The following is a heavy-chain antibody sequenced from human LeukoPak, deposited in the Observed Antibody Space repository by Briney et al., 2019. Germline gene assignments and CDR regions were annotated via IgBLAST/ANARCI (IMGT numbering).Heavy chain of an antibody. Sequence: PSETLSLTCSVSGGSISSGDYYWSWIRQPPGKGPECIAYTHYSGRTYYHPSRKIRLTISADTSTNQFSLRLSSVTAADTALYYCARTYCSGGTCYGLDYWGQGTLVTVSS. V-gene: IGHV4-30-4*08. CDR3: ARTYCSGGTCYGLDY. CDR2: THYSGRT. J-gene: IGHJ4*02. CDR1: GGSISSGDYY. D-gene: IGHD2-15*01.